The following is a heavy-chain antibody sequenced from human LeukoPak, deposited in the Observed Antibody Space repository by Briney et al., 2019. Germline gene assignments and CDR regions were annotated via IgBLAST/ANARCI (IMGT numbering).Heavy chain of an antibody. J-gene: IGHJ5*02. CDR2: IKSKTDGGTT. D-gene: IGHD3-10*01. V-gene: IGHV3-15*01. Sequence: PGGSLRLSCAASGFTFSNAWMSWVRQAPGKGLEWVGRIKSKTDGGTTDYAAPVKGRFTISRDDSKNTLYLQMNSLKTEDTAVYYCTTSLLWFGELLYEDYNWFDPWGQGTLVTVSS. CDR3: TTSLLWFGELLYEDYNWFDP. CDR1: GFTFSNAW.